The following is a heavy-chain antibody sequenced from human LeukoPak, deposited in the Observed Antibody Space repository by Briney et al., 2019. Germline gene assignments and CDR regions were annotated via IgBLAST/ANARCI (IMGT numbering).Heavy chain of an antibody. CDR1: GGSINSYI. D-gene: IGHD3-22*01. CDR3: ARAATVRSMIVVARRGRWFDP. J-gene: IGHJ5*02. CDR2: INQSGGT. V-gene: IGHV4-34*01. Sequence: SETLSLTCGIYGGSINSYIWTWIRQPPGGGLEWIGEINQSGGTEYTPALKSRLTISIDTSKKQISLQLKSVTAADTAVYYCARAATVRSMIVVARRGRWFDPWGQGTLVTVSS.